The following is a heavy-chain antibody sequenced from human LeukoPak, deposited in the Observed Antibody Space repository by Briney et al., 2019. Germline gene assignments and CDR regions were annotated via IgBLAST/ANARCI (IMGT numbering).Heavy chain of an antibody. CDR3: ARQVDSSGWYFYFDY. Sequence: PSETLSLTCTVSGGYTGSHYWSWIRQSAGKGLEWIGSIYYSGSTYYNPSLKSRVTISVDTSKNQFSLKLSSVTAADTAVYYCARQVDSSGWYFYFDYWGQGTLVTVSS. J-gene: IGHJ4*02. CDR2: IYYSGST. V-gene: IGHV4-59*05. D-gene: IGHD6-19*01. CDR1: GGYTGSHY.